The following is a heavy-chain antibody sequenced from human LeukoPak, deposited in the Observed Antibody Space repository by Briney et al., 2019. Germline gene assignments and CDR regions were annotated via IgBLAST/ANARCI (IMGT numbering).Heavy chain of an antibody. CDR3: ARGAFDI. CDR1: GGSISSSSYY. J-gene: IGHJ3*02. CDR2: IYYSGST. Sequence: ETLSLTCTVSGGSISSSSYYWGWIRQPPGKGLEWIGSIYYSGSTYYNPSLKSRVTISVDTSKNQFSLKLSSVTAADTAVYYCARGAFDIWGQGTMVTVSS. V-gene: IGHV4-39*01.